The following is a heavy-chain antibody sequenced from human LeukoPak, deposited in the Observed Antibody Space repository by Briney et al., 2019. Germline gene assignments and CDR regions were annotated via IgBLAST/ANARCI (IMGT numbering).Heavy chain of an antibody. V-gene: IGHV3-7*01. CDR3: ARSWLVYYWYYGMDV. J-gene: IGHJ6*02. D-gene: IGHD5/OR15-5a*01. Sequence: GGSLRLSCAASGFVFNNYWMTWVRQVPGKGLEWVATIKQDANEKYFVDSVRGRFTISRDNAKNSLYLQMNSLRAEDTAVYYCARSWLVYYWYYGMDVWGQGTTVTVSS. CDR2: IKQDANEK. CDR1: GFVFNNYW.